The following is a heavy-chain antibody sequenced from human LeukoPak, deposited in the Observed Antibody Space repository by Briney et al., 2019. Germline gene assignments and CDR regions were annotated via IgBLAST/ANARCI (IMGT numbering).Heavy chain of an antibody. D-gene: IGHD1-26*01. J-gene: IGHJ1*01. Sequence: GGSLRLSCAASGFTFDDYAMHWVRQAPGKGLEWVSGISWNSGSIGYADSVKGRFTISRDNAKNSLYLQMNNLRAEDTALYYCAKGDSGSYYVYFQHWGQGTLVTVSS. CDR1: GFTFDDYA. CDR2: ISWNSGSI. CDR3: AKGDSGSYYVYFQH. V-gene: IGHV3-9*01.